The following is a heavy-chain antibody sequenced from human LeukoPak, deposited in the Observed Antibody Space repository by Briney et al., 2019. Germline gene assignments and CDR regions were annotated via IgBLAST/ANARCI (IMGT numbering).Heavy chain of an antibody. D-gene: IGHD6-19*01. Sequence: GGSLRLSCSASGFTFSTYWMSWVRQAPGKGLEWVANMRRDGNEIYYLDSVRGRFTISRDNAKNSLYLQMNSLRAEDTAVYYCARAGYSSGWYSNMWSSYYYYGMDVWGQGTTVTVSS. V-gene: IGHV3-7*01. J-gene: IGHJ6*02. CDR3: ARAGYSSGWYSNMWSSYYYYGMDV. CDR1: GFTFSTYW. CDR2: MRRDGNEI.